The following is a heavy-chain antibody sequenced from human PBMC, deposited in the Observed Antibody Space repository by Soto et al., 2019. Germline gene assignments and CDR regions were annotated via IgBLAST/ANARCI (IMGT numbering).Heavy chain of an antibody. Sequence: GSLSLSCAASGFTFSSYWMNWVRQAPGKGLEWVANINQDGNEDNLLDSVKGRFTISRDNAKNSLFLQMNSLRVDDTAVYYCERPGEAYHDLFDHWGQGALVTVSS. CDR2: INQDGNED. CDR1: GFTFSSYW. J-gene: IGHJ4*02. CDR3: ERPGEAYHDLFDH. D-gene: IGHD2-21*01. V-gene: IGHV3-7*01.